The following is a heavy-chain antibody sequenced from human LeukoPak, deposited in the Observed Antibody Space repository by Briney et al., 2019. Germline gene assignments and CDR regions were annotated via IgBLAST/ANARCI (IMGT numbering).Heavy chain of an antibody. J-gene: IGHJ5*02. CDR2: IYYSGST. CDR3: ARRPGASWYGGDWFDP. CDR1: GGSIGSGGYY. V-gene: IGHV4-31*03. Sequence: PSQTLSLTCTVSGGSIGSGGYYWSWIRQHPGKGLEWIGYIYYSGSTYYSPSLKSRVTISVDTSKNQFSLKLSSVTAADTAVYYCARRPGASWYGGDWFDPWGQGTLVTVSS. D-gene: IGHD3-10*01.